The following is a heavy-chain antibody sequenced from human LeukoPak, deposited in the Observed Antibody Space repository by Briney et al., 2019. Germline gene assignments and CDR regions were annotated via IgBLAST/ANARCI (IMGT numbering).Heavy chain of an antibody. D-gene: IGHD6-13*01. CDR3: ARVVAAAANWFDP. Sequence: GGSLRLSCAASGFTFSSYEMNWVRQAPGKGLEWVSYISSSGSTIYYADSVKGRFTISRDNAKNSLYLQMNSLRAEDTAVDYCARVVAAAANWFDPWGQGTLVTVSS. J-gene: IGHJ5*02. V-gene: IGHV3-48*03. CDR1: GFTFSSYE. CDR2: ISSSGSTI.